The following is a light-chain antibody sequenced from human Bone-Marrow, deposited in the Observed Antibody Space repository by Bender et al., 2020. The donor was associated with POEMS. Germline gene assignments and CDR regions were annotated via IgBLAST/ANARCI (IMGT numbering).Light chain of an antibody. Sequence: QSVLTQPPSASGTPGQRVTISCSGGSSNIGAHAVNWYQHLPGTAHTLLIYSSHRRPSEVPDRFSGSRSGTSASLAVSGLQSEDEADYYCAVWDDSLNGWVFGGGTKLTVL. J-gene: IGLJ3*02. V-gene: IGLV1-44*01. CDR3: AVWDDSLNGWV. CDR1: SSNIGAHA. CDR2: SSH.